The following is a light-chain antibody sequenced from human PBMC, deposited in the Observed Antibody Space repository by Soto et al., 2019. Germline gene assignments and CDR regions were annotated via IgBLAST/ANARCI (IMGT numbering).Light chain of an antibody. CDR1: ESVSSN. Sequence: EIVLTQSPATLSVSPGDRATLSCRASESVSSNVAWYQQKPGQTPRLRIYGASTRASGVPSRFSGSGSGTDFTLTISSLQPEDFATYYCKQSYSTPLTFGGGTKV. J-gene: IGKJ4*01. CDR2: GAS. CDR3: KQSYSTPLT. V-gene: IGKV3-15*01.